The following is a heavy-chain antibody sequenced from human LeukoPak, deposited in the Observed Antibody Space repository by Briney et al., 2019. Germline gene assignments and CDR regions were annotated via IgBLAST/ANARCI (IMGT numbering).Heavy chain of an antibody. CDR1: GGSISSYY. V-gene: IGHV4-59*01. Sequence: SETLSLTCTVSGGSISSYYWSWIRQPPGKGLEWIGYIYYSGSTNYSPSLKSRVTISVDTSKNQFSLKLSSVTAADTAVYYCARSGYYYYYYGMDVWGQGTTVTVSS. CDR3: ARSGYYYYYYGMDV. D-gene: IGHD3-3*01. CDR2: IYYSGST. J-gene: IGHJ6*02.